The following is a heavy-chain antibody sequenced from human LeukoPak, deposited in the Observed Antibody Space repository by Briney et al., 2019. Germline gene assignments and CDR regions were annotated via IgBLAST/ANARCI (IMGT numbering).Heavy chain of an antibody. V-gene: IGHV4-4*02. D-gene: IGHD2-15*01. J-gene: IGHJ3*02. CDR1: GGSISSSHW. Sequence: KPSGTLSLTCAVSGGSISSSHWWSWVRQPPGKGLEWIGSIYYSGSTYYNPSLKSRVTISVDTSKNQFSLKLSSVTAADTAVYYCARVWAAGNDAFDIWGQGTMVTVSS. CDR2: IYYSGST. CDR3: ARVWAAGNDAFDI.